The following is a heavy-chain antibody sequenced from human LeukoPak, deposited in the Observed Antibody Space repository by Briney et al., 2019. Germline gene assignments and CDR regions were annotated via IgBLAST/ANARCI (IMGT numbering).Heavy chain of an antibody. D-gene: IGHD6-13*01. CDR1: GFTFNAYA. CDR3: AKPLFLAAAGTGSFDY. CDR2: TSYTGSTK. Sequence: GGSLRLSCAASGFTFNAYAIHWVRQAPGKGLEWVGITSYTGSTKYYADSVKGRFTISRDNSKNTLYLQMNSLRAEDTAVYYCAKPLFLAAAGTGSFDYWGQGTLVTVSS. J-gene: IGHJ4*02. V-gene: IGHV3-30*18.